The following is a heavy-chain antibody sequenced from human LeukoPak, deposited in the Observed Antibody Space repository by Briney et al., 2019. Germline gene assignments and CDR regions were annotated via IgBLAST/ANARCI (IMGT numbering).Heavy chain of an antibody. D-gene: IGHD1-26*01. CDR1: GSIFTSYW. J-gene: IGHJ4*02. CDR3: ARRRRSGTYEYFDY. Sequence: GASLQISCEGAGSIFTSYWIGWVRQLPGKGLEWMGIIYPGGSDTRYSPSFQGQVTISADKSISTAYLQWSSLKASDTAMYYCARRRRSGTYEYFDYWGQGTLVTVSS. V-gene: IGHV5-51*01. CDR2: IYPGGSDT.